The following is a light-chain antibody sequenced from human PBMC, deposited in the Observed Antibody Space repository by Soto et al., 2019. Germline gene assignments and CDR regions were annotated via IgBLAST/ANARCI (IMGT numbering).Light chain of an antibody. CDR3: QQYNGDSPMYT. CDR1: QSISNW. V-gene: IGKV1-5*03. CDR2: KAS. Sequence: DIQMTQSPSTLSASVGDRVTITCRASQSISNWLAWYQQKPGKAPKLLIYKASRLQSGVPSRFSGSGFGTEFTLTISSLQPDDFAIYYCQQYNGDSPMYTFGQGTTLEI. J-gene: IGKJ2*01.